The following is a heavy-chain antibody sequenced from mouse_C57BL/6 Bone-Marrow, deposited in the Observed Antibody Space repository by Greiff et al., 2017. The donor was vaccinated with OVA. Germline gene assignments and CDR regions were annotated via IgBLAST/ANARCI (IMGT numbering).Heavy chain of an antibody. CDR1: GFSFNTYA. CDR3: VRQRGSGNFDY. Sequence: EVMLVESGGGLVQPKGSLKLSCAASGFSFNTYAMNWVRQAPGKGLEWVARIRSKSNNYATYYADSVKDRFTISRDDSESMLYLQMNNLKTEDTAMYYCVRQRGSGNFDYWGQGTTLTVSS. J-gene: IGHJ2*01. D-gene: IGHD1-3*01. CDR2: IRSKSNNYAT. V-gene: IGHV10-1*01.